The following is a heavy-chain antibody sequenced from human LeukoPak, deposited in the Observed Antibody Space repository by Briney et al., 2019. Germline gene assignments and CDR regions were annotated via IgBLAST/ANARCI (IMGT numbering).Heavy chain of an antibody. V-gene: IGHV4-39*07. CDR2: IYYSGST. Sequence: SETLSLTCTVSGGSISSSSDHWGWIRQPPGKGLEWIGAIYYSGSTYYSPSLKSRVTMSVDTSKNQFSLKLSSVTAADTAVYYCARGQRPQNCSSTSCYRYYYYYMDVWGKGTTVTVSS. CDR3: ARGQRPQNCSSTSCYRYYYYYMDV. CDR1: GGSISSSSDH. D-gene: IGHD2-2*02. J-gene: IGHJ6*03.